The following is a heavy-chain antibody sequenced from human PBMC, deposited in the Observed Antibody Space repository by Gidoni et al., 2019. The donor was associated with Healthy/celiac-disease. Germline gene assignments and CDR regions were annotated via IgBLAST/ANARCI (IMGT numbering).Heavy chain of an antibody. CDR2: INSDGSST. CDR1: GFTFSRYW. V-gene: IGHV3-74*01. J-gene: IGHJ3*02. D-gene: IGHD3-22*01. CDR3: ARGYYYDSSGYCFDI. Sequence: EVQLVESGGGLVQPGGSLRLSCAASGFTFSRYWMHWVRQAPGKGLVWVSRINSDGSSTSYADSVKGRFTISRDNAKNTLYLQMNSLRAEDTAVYYCARGYYYDSSGYCFDIWGQGTMVTVSS.